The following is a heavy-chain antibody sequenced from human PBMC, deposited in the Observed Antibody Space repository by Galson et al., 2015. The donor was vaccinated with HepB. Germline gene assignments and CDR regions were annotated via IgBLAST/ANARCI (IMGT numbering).Heavy chain of an antibody. J-gene: IGHJ4*02. V-gene: IGHV3-64D*06. CDR1: GFTFSSYA. Sequence: SLRLSCAASGFTFSSYAMHWVRQAPGKGLEYVSAISSNGGSTYYADSVKGRFTVSRDNSKNTLYLQMSSLRAEDTAVYYCVKDRERYNWNDGGPAFDYWGQGTLVTVSS. CDR2: ISSNGGST. D-gene: IGHD1-1*01. CDR3: VKDRERYNWNDGGPAFDY.